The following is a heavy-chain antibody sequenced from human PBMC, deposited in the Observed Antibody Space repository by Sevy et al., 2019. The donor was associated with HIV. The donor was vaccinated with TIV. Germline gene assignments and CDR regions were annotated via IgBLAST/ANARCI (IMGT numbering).Heavy chain of an antibody. J-gene: IGHJ4*02. CDR1: GFSFSNYG. CDR2: IRLDGNDK. V-gene: IGHV3-30*02. Sequence: GGSLRLSCEAFGFSFSNYGMHWVRQAPGKGPEWVSSIRLDGNDKQYADSVKGRFTISRDNSKNTLNLQMNSLRAEDTAVYYWARDPGYSGYDWGALTYYFDYWGQGTLVTVSS. CDR3: ARDPGYSGYDWGALTYYFDY. D-gene: IGHD5-12*01.